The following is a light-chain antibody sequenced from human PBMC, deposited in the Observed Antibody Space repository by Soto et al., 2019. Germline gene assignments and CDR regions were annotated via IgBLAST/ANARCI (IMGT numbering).Light chain of an antibody. Sequence: EIVMTQSPATLSVSPGERATLSCRASQTVYIGYLAWYQQKPGQAPRLLSYGASSRATGIPDRFSGSESGTDFTLTISSLEPEDLAVYYFQQYVSSPRTFGQGTKVDI. V-gene: IGKV3-20*01. CDR2: GAS. CDR1: QTVYIGY. CDR3: QQYVSSPRT. J-gene: IGKJ1*01.